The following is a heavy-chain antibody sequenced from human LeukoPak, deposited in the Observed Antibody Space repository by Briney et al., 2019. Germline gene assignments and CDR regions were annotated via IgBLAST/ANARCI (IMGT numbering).Heavy chain of an antibody. Sequence: KPSETLSLTCTVSGGSISGSSYYWGWIRQPPGKGLEWIGSIYYSGSTYYNPSLKSRVTISVDTSKNQFSLKLSSVTAADTAVYYCASYVWGSYRPGGYWGQGTLVTVSS. D-gene: IGHD3-16*02. V-gene: IGHV4-39*01. CDR2: IYYSGST. CDR1: GGSISGSSYY. J-gene: IGHJ4*02. CDR3: ASYVWGSYRPGGY.